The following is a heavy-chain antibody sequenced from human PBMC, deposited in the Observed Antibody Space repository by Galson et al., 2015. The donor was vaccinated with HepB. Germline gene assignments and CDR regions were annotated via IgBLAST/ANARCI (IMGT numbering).Heavy chain of an antibody. CDR1: GGTFSSYA. D-gene: IGHD6-13*01. CDR3: ARGLGGYSSSPTKVGGWFDP. V-gene: IGHV1-69*04. J-gene: IGHJ5*02. CDR2: IIPILGIA. Sequence: SVKVSCKASGGTFSSYAISWVRQAPGQGLEWMGRIIPILGIANYAQKFQGRVTITADKSTSTAYMELSSLRSEDTAVYYCARGLGGYSSSPTKVGGWFDPWGQGTLVTVSS.